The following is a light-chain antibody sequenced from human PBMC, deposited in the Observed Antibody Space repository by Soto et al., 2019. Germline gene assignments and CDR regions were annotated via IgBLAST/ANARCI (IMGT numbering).Light chain of an antibody. V-gene: IGKV3-20*01. CDR2: GAS. Sequence: EIVLTQSPGTLSLSPGERATLSSRASQTVSSSYLAWYQQKPGQAPRLLIYGASSRATGIPDRFSGSGSGKDFTLTISRLEPEDFAVYYCQQSGSSPITFGQGTRLEIK. J-gene: IGKJ5*01. CDR1: QTVSSSY. CDR3: QQSGSSPIT.